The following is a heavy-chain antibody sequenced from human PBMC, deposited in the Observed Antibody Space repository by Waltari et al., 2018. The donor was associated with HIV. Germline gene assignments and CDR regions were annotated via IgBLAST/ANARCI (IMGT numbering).Heavy chain of an antibody. Sequence: ELQLVESGGGLVQLGGSLRLSCAASGLPFSRYSMNWVRQAPGKGLELVSYIRSTSNTIYDADSVKGRFTVSIDNAKNSLSLQMNSLRAEDTAVYFCAKEVVALPHYYYYGLDVGGQGTTVTVSS. CDR2: IRSTSNTI. CDR3: AKEVVALPHYYYYGLDV. V-gene: IGHV3-48*04. J-gene: IGHJ6*02. D-gene: IGHD2-15*01. CDR1: GLPFSRYS.